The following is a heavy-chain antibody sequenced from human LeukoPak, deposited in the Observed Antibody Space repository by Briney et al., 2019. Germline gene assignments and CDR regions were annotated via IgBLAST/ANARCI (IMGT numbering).Heavy chain of an antibody. CDR2: IYPSGNT. Sequence: SETLSLTCAVSGGSISSGDYSWNWIRQPPGKGLEWIGYIYPSGNTNYNPSLKSRVTISVDRSKSQFSLQLTSVTAADTAVYYCARGDLYDSSGYYFDYWGQGTLVTVSS. CDR3: ARGDLYDSSGYYFDY. V-gene: IGHV4-30-2*01. J-gene: IGHJ4*02. D-gene: IGHD3-22*01. CDR1: GGSISSGDYS.